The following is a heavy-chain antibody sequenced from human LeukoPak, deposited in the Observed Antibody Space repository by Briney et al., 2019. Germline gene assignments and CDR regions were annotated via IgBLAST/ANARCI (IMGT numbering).Heavy chain of an antibody. Sequence: LETLSLTCTVSGYSISSGYYWGWIRQPPGKGLEWIGSIYHSGSTYYNPSLKSRVTISVDTSKNQFSLKLSSVTAEDTAVYYCARDRLYCSSTSCFHYFDYWGQGTLVTVSS. CDR3: ARDRLYCSSTSCFHYFDY. V-gene: IGHV4-38-2*02. CDR1: GYSISSGYY. D-gene: IGHD2-2*01. CDR2: IYHSGST. J-gene: IGHJ4*02.